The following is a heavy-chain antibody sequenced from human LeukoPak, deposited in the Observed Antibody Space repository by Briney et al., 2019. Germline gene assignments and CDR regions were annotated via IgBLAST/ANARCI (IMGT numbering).Heavy chain of an antibody. CDR1: GFTVSSNY. D-gene: IGHD5-12*01. CDR3: ARDIVATRPPYYYYGMDV. J-gene: IGHJ6*02. V-gene: IGHV3-66*01. CDR2: IYSGGST. Sequence: AGYLRLSCAASGFTVSSNYMSWVRQAPGKGLEWVSVIYSGGSTYYADSVKGRFTISRDNSKNTLYLQMNSLRAEDTAVYYCARDIVATRPPYYYYGMDVWGQGTTVTVSS.